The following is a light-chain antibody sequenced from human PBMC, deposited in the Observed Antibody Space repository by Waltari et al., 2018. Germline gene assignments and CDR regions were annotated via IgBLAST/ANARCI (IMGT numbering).Light chain of an antibody. CDR3: AAWDDSLNGVV. Sequence: QSVLPQPPSVSEPPRQRVPISCSGTSSNIGNKAVNWYQQLPGKAPKLLIYYVDLLPSGVSDRFSGSKSGTSASLAISGLQSEDEADYYCAAWDDSLNGVVFGGGTKLTVL. CDR2: YVD. CDR1: SSNIGNKA. V-gene: IGLV1-36*01. J-gene: IGLJ2*01.